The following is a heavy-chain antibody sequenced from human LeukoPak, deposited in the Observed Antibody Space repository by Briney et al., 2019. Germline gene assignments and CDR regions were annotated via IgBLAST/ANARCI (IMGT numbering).Heavy chain of an antibody. CDR2: IYYSGST. CDR3: ARDRGYRYMDV. V-gene: IGHV4-59*01. Sequence: SETLSLTCTVSGGSISTYYWNWIRQPPGKGLEWIGYIYYSGSTNYNPSLKSRVTISVDTSKNQFSLKLSSVTAADTAVYYCARDRGYRYMDVWGKGTTVTISS. CDR1: GGSISTYY. J-gene: IGHJ6*03. D-gene: IGHD3-10*01.